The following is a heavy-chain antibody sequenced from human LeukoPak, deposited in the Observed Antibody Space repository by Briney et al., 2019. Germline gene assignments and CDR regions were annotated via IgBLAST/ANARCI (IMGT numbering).Heavy chain of an antibody. J-gene: IGHJ3*02. CDR1: GYTFTGYY. CDR2: LNPNRGRT. Sequence: ASVKVSCKASGYTFTGYYIHWVRQAPGQGLEWMGWLNPNRGRTNYAQKFQGRVTMTRDTYISTAYMELSRLRSDDTAVDYCARESHGYYDSSGYYGIDAFDIWGRGTMVAVCS. V-gene: IGHV1-2*02. CDR3: ARESHGYYDSSGYYGIDAFDI. D-gene: IGHD3-22*01.